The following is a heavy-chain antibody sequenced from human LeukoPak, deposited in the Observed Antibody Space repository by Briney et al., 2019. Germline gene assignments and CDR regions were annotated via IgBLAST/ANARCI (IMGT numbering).Heavy chain of an antibody. J-gene: IGHJ6*02. CDR2: ISGSGDST. Sequence: PGGSLTLSCAASGFTFSSYAMSWVRQAPGKGLEWVSTISGSGDSTYYADSVKGRFTISRDNSKNTLYLQMNSLRAEDTALYYCAKQGYSFVKYYGMDVWGQGTTVTVSS. CDR3: AKQGYSFVKYYGMDV. CDR1: GFTFSSYA. D-gene: IGHD5-18*01. V-gene: IGHV3-23*01.